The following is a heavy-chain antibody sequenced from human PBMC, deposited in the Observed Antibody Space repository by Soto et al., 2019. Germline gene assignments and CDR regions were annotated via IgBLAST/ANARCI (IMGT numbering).Heavy chain of an antibody. Sequence: PSQTLSLTCAISGDSVSSNSAAWNWIRQSPSRGLEWLGRTYYRSKWYNDYAVSVKSRITINPDTSKNQFSLQLNSVTPEDTAVYYCARDGRYCSGGSCFTYNWFDPWGQETLVTVSS. V-gene: IGHV6-1*01. CDR3: ARDGRYCSGGSCFTYNWFDP. D-gene: IGHD2-15*01. J-gene: IGHJ5*02. CDR2: TYYRSKWYN. CDR1: GDSVSSNSAA.